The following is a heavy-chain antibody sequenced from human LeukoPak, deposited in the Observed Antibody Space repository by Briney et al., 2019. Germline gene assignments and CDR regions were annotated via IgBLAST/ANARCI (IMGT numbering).Heavy chain of an antibody. J-gene: IGHJ4*02. CDR1: GFTFSSYG. Sequence: GGSLRLSCAASGFTFSSYGMSWVRQAPGKGLEWVSAISGSGGSTYYADSVKGRFTISRDNSKNTLYLQMNSLRAEDTAVYYCAALDPLLRYFDWLSSFDYWGQGTLVTVSS. D-gene: IGHD3-9*01. CDR3: AALDPLLRYFDWLSSFDY. CDR2: ISGSGGST. V-gene: IGHV3-23*01.